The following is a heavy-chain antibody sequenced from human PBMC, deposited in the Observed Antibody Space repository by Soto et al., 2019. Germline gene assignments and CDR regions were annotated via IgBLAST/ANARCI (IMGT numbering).Heavy chain of an antibody. Sequence: PLETLSLTCTFSGDSISSYYWIWIRQPPGKGLEWIGYIYYSGSTNYNPSLKRRVTISVDTSKNQFSLKLSSVTAADTAVYYCARSVRYCSGGSCYFTRDAFDIWGQGTMVTVSS. D-gene: IGHD2-15*01. CDR3: ARSVRYCSGGSCYFTRDAFDI. CDR1: GDSISSYY. V-gene: IGHV4-59*08. CDR2: IYYSGST. J-gene: IGHJ3*02.